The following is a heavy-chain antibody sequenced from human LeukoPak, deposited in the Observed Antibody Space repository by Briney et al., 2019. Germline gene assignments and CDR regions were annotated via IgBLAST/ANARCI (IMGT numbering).Heavy chain of an antibody. CDR3: ARDHNDAFDI. V-gene: IGHV3-7*05. J-gene: IGHJ3*02. CDR2: IKQDGSDK. Sequence: GGSLRLSCVASGISFGTYWMTWVRQAPGKGLEWVANIKQDGSDKYYVDSVKGRFTISRDNAKNSVYPQMNSLRAEDTAVYYCARDHNDAFDIWGQGTMVTVSS. CDR1: GISFGTYW.